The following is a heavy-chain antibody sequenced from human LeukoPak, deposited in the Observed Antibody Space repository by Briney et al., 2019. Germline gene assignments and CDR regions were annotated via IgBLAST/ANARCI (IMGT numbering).Heavy chain of an antibody. V-gene: IGHV4-34*01. CDR1: GGSLSGYY. J-gene: IGHJ5*02. CDR2: INHSGST. Sequence: SETPSLTCAVYGGSLSGYYWSWIRQPPGKGLEWIGEINHSGSTNYNPSLKSRVTISVDTSKNQFSLKLTSVTAADTAVYYCARGGGYNWFDPWGQGTLVTVSS. CDR3: ARGGGYNWFDP.